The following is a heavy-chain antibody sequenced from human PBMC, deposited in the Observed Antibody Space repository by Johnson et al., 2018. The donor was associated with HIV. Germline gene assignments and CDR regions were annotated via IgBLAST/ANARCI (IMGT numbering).Heavy chain of an antibody. CDR3: ARHKAVADAFDI. CDR2: IHWTGGRR. Sequence: VQLVESGGRVVRPGESLRLSCAASGFTFDDYGISWVRQAPGKGLAWVSGIHWTGGRRGYADSVMGRFTISSDKAKNTLYLQMNSLRAEDTAVYYCARHKAVADAFDIWGQGTVVTVSS. D-gene: IGHD6-19*01. J-gene: IGHJ3*02. CDR1: GFTFDDYG. V-gene: IGHV3-20*04.